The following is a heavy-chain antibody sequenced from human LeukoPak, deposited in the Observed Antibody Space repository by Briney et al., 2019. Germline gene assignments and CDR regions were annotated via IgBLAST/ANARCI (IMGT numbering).Heavy chain of an antibody. CDR1: GFTFSSYW. J-gene: IGHJ4*02. D-gene: IGHD6-19*01. Sequence: PGGSLRLSCAASGFTFSSYWMHWVRQAPGKGLVWVSRINPDGSSTNYADSVKGRFTISRDNAKNTLSLEMSSLRAEDTAVYYCATNTGWYVWGQGTLVTVSS. CDR2: INPDGSST. V-gene: IGHV3-74*01. CDR3: ATNTGWYV.